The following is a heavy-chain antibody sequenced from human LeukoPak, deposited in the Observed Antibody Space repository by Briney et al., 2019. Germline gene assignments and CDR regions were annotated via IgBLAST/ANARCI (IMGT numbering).Heavy chain of an antibody. V-gene: IGHV4-31*03. CDR3: ARLGLERMAPREFDY. CDR2: IYYSGST. CDR1: GGSISSGGYY. D-gene: IGHD2-8*01. J-gene: IGHJ4*02. Sequence: SQTLSLTCTVSGGSISSGGYYWSWIRQHPGKGLEWIGYIYYSGSTYYNPSLKSRVTISVDTSKNQFSLKLSSVTAADTAVYFCARLGLERMAPREFDYWGQGTLVTVSS.